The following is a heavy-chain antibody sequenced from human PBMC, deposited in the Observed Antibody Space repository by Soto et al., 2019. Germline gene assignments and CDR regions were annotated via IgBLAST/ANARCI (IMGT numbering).Heavy chain of an antibody. Sequence: SETLSLTCAVYGGSFSGYYWSWIRQPPGKGLEWIGEINHSGSTNYNPSLKSRVTISVDTSKNQFSLKLSSVTAADTAVYYCARLITTVQAYWGQGTLVTVSS. CDR3: ARLITTVQAY. J-gene: IGHJ4*02. CDR1: GGSFSGYY. D-gene: IGHD4-4*01. V-gene: IGHV4-34*01. CDR2: INHSGST.